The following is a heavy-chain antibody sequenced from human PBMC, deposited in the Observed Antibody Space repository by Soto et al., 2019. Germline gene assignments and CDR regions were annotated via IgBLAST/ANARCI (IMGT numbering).Heavy chain of an antibody. D-gene: IGHD3-10*01. J-gene: IGHJ6*03. V-gene: IGHV4-39*01. CDR1: GGSISSSSYY. CDR3: ASYYYGSGSYYRDYYYMDV. CDR2: IYYSGST. Sequence: SETLSLTCTVSGGSISSSSYYWGWIRQPPGKGLEWIGSIYYSGSTYYNPSLKSRVTISVDTSKNQFSLKLGSVTAADTAVYYCASYYYGSGSYYRDYYYMDVWGKGTTVTVSS.